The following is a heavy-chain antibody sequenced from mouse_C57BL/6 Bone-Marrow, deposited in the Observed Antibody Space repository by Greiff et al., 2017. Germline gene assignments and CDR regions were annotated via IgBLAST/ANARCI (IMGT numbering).Heavy chain of an antibody. CDR1: GFTFSSYT. V-gene: IGHV5-9*01. J-gene: IGHJ3*01. CDR2: ISGGGGNT. D-gene: IGHD3-2*01. CDR3: ARRQVWFAY. Sequence: EVQVVESGGGLVKPGGSLKLSCAASGFTFSSYTMSWVRQTPEKRLEWVATISGGGGNTYYPDSVKGRFTISRDNAKNTLYQHMSSLRSEDTALYYCARRQVWFAYWGQGTLVTVSA.